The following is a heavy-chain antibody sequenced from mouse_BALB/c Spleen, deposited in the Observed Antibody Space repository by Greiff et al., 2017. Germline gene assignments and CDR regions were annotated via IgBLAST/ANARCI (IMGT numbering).Heavy chain of an antibody. D-gene: IGHD1-1*01. V-gene: IGHV6-6*02. CDR3: TRLHYYGSSPFAY. Sequence: EVQRVESGGGLVQPGGSMKLSCVASGFTFSNYWMNWVRQSPEKGLEWVAEIRLKSNNYATHYAESVKGRFTISRDDSKSSVYLQMNNLRAEDTGIYYCTRLHYYGSSPFAYWGQGTLVTVSA. J-gene: IGHJ3*01. CDR1: GFTFSNYW. CDR2: IRLKSNNYAT.